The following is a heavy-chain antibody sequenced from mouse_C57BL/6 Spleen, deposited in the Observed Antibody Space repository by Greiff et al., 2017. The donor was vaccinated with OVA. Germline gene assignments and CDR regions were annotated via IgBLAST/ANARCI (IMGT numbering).Heavy chain of an antibody. D-gene: IGHD2-4*01. CDR2: IYPGSGST. CDR1: GYTFTSYW. V-gene: IGHV1-55*01. Sequence: QVQLQQPGAELVKPGASVKMSCKASGYTFTSYWITWVKQRPGQGLEWIGDIYPGSGSTTYNEQLKSKATLTVDTSSSTAYMQLSSLTSEDSAVYYCARGNYDYDDYAMDYWGQGTSVTVSS. CDR3: ARGNYDYDDYAMDY. J-gene: IGHJ4*01.